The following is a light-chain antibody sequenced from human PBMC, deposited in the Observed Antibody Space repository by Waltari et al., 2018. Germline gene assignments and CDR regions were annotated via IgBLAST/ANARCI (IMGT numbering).Light chain of an antibody. Sequence: EIVMTQSPATLSVSRGGSATVPCRASLSIDDSLAWYQQKPGQPPSLLIHGASTRDTGIPVRFSGSGSGTDFTLTITGLQSEDFAVYFCQQYNQWPLTFGRGTKVEIK. V-gene: IGKV3-15*01. CDR2: GAS. J-gene: IGKJ4*01. CDR3: QQYNQWPLT. CDR1: LSIDDS.